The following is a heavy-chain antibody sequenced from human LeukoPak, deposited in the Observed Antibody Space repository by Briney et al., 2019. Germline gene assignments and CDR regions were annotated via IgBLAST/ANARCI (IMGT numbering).Heavy chain of an antibody. D-gene: IGHD4-17*01. CDR3: AITTMTTAFAY. CDR2: INPNSGGT. CDR1: GYTFTGYY. V-gene: IGHV1-2*02. J-gene: IGHJ4*02. Sequence: ASVKVSCKASGYTFTGYYMHWVRQAPGQGLEWMGWINPNSGGTNYAQKFQGRVTMTRETSISTAFMELRRLTSDDTAVYFCAITTMTTAFAYWGQGTRVTVSS.